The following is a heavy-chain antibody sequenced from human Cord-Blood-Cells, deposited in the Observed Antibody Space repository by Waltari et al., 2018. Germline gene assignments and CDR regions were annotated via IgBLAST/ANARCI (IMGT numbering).Heavy chain of an antibody. Sequence: SCAASGFTFSSYAMSWVRQAPGKGLEWVSAISGSGGSTYYADSVKGRFTISRDNSKNTLYLQMNSLRAEDTAVYYCAKANDILTGYSDYWGQGTLVTVSS. CDR2: ISGSGGST. D-gene: IGHD3-9*01. V-gene: IGHV3-23*01. CDR3: AKANDILTGYSDY. J-gene: IGHJ4*02. CDR1: GFTFSSYA.